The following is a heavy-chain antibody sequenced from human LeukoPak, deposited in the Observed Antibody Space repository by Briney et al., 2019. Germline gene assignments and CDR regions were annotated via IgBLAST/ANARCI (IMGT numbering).Heavy chain of an antibody. D-gene: IGHD1-1*01. CDR1: GYGFIGYW. Sequence: PGESLRISCKGSGYGFIGYWIAWVRQMPGKDLEWMGIIYPGDSHTIYRPSFQGQVTISADKSISTAYLQWSSLKASDTAMYYCARQPAPTGNYWGQGTLVTVSS. V-gene: IGHV5-51*01. CDR2: IYPGDSHT. CDR3: ARQPAPTGNY. J-gene: IGHJ4*02.